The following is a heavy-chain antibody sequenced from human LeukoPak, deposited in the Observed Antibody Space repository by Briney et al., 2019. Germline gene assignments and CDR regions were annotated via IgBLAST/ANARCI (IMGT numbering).Heavy chain of an antibody. J-gene: IGHJ5*02. CDR2: IRHDGSEK. CDR1: GFTFSSYW. CDR3: AKDPYRVVFATGNYLDP. D-gene: IGHD2-15*01. V-gene: IGHV3-7*01. Sequence: GGSLRLSCAASGFTFSSYWMSWVRQAPGKGLEWVANIRHDGSEKYYVDSVKGRFTISRDNAKDSLYLQMNSLGADDTAVYYCAKDPYRVVFATGNYLDPWGQGTLVTVSS.